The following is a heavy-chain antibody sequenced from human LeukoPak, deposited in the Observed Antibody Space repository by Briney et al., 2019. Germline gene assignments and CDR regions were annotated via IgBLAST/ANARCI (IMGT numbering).Heavy chain of an antibody. J-gene: IGHJ5*02. CDR2: IYYSGST. CDR3: ARTDEYRWFDP. V-gene: IGHV4-39*01. D-gene: IGHD3-16*02. Sequence: PSETLSLTCTVSGGSISSSSYYWGWIRQPPGKGLEWIGSIYYSGSTYYNPSLKSRVTISVDTSKNQFSLKLSSVTAADTAVYYCARTDEYRWFDPWGQGTLVTVSS. CDR1: GGSISSSSYY.